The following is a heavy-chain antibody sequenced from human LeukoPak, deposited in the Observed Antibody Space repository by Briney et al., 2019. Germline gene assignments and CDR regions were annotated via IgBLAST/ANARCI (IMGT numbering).Heavy chain of an antibody. Sequence: GESLKISCKGSGYSFTSYWISWVRQMPGKGLEWMGRIDPSDSYTSYSPSFQGHVTISADKSISTAYLQWSSVKAPGAVMYYCARQGGDSSGYYCDYWGQGTLVTVSS. CDR3: ARQGGDSSGYYCDY. V-gene: IGHV5-10-1*01. D-gene: IGHD3-22*01. CDR2: IDPSDSYT. J-gene: IGHJ4*02. CDR1: GYSFTSYW.